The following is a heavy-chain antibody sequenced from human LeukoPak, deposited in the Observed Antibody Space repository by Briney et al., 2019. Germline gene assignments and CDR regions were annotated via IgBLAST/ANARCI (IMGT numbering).Heavy chain of an antibody. J-gene: IGHJ4*02. V-gene: IGHV3-23*01. CDR2: ISGSGGST. CDR1: GFIFSKYA. Sequence: GGSLRLSCAASGFIFSKYAMSWVRQAPGKGLEWVSSISGSGGSTYYTDSVKGRFTISRDNSKNTLHLQMNSLRAEDTAVYYCVRIIYFDYWGQGTLVTVSS. D-gene: IGHD1-14*01. CDR3: VRIIYFDY.